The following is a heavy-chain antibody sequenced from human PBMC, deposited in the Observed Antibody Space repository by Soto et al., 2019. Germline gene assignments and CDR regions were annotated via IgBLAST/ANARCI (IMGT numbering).Heavy chain of an antibody. CDR2: ISSSSSTI. V-gene: IGHV3-48*02. CDR1: GFTFSSYS. D-gene: IGHD6-13*01. CDR3: ARGPRTYSSSWYPDY. J-gene: IGHJ4*02. Sequence: GGSLRLSCAASGFTFSSYSMNWVRQAPGKGLEWVSYISSSSSTIYYADSVKGRFNISRDNAKNSLYLQMNSLRDEDTAVYYCARGPRTYSSSWYPDYWGQGTLVTVSS.